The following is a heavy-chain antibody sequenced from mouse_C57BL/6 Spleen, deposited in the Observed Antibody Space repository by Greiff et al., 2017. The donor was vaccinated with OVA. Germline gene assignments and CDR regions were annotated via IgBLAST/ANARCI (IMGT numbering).Heavy chain of an antibody. D-gene: IGHD1-1*01. V-gene: IGHV1-62-2*01. CDR3: ARHEGPRVVASPFDY. CDR2: FYPGSGSI. J-gene: IGHJ2*01. Sequence: QVQLQQSGAELVKPGASVKLSCKASGYTFTGYTINWVKQRSGQGLEWIGWFYPGSGSIKYNEKFKDKATLTADKSSITVYMELSRLTSEDSAVYFCARHEGPRVVASPFDYWGQGTTLTVSS. CDR1: GYTFTGYT.